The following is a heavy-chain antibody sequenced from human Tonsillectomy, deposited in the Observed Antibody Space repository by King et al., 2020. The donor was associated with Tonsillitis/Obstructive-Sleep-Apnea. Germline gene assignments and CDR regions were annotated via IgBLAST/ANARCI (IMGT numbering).Heavy chain of an antibody. Sequence: QLVQSGAEVKKPGASVKVSCKASGYTFTSQYIHWVRQAPGQGLEWMGIINPSGGGASYAQKFQGGVTMTTDTSTSTVYMALSNLSSEDTAVYYCARDRGMTTVTPVPNFDVWGQGTMVTVSS. J-gene: IGHJ3*01. CDR3: ARDRGMTTVTPVPNFDV. V-gene: IGHV1-46*01. D-gene: IGHD4-17*01. CDR2: INPSGGGA. CDR1: GYTFTSQY.